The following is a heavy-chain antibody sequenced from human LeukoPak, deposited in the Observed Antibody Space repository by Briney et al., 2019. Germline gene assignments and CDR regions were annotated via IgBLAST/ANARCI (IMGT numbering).Heavy chain of an antibody. V-gene: IGHV2-5*01. D-gene: IGHD5-12*01. CDR1: GFSLSTSGVG. Sequence: SGPTLVKPTQTLTLTCTFSGFSLSTSGVGLGWIRQPPGKALEWLALIYWNDDKRYSPSLKSRLTITKDTSKNQVVLTMTNMDPVDTATYYCAHAQTVHLLGRGWLEDWYFDLWGRGTLVTVSS. CDR2: IYWNDDK. CDR3: AHAQTVHLLGRGWLEDWYFDL. J-gene: IGHJ2*01.